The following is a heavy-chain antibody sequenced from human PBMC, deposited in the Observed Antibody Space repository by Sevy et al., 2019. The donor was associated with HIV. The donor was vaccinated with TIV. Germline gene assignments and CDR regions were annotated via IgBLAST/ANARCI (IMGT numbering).Heavy chain of an antibody. CDR3: ARTVYIRDFYFDY. V-gene: IGHV1-2*06. CDR1: GYTFTDYY. Sequence: ASVKVSCKASGYTFTDYYIHWVRQAPGQGLEWMGRINPNSGGTNYAQKFQGRVTMTRDTSISTAYMELSRLRSDDTAVYYCARTVYIRDFYFDYWGQGTLVTVSS. CDR2: INPNSGGT. D-gene: IGHD1-20*01. J-gene: IGHJ4*02.